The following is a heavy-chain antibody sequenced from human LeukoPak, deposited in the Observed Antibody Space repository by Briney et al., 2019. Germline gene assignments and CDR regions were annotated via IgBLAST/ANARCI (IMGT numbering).Heavy chain of an antibody. V-gene: IGHV4-39*01. Sequence: ASETLSLTCTVSGGSINSSSYYWGWIRQPPGKGLEWIGSIYYRGSTYYNPSLKSRVTISAETSKSQFSLKLTSVTAADTAVYYCARHAGKMYCTNGVCCQFDPWGQGTLVTVSS. J-gene: IGHJ5*02. CDR1: GGSINSSSYY. D-gene: IGHD2-8*01. CDR2: IYYRGST. CDR3: ARHAGKMYCTNGVCCQFDP.